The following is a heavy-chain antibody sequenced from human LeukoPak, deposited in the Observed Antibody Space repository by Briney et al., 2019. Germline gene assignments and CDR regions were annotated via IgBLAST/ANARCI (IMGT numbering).Heavy chain of an antibody. CDR3: ARGYSGYGYAFDI. J-gene: IGHJ3*02. CDR1: GGSFSGYY. Sequence: SETLSLTCAVYGGSFSGYYWSWIRQPPGKGLEWIGEINHSGSTNYNPSLKSRVTISVDTSKNQLSLKLSSVTAADTAVYYCARGYSGYGYAFDIWGQGTMVTVSS. V-gene: IGHV4-34*01. D-gene: IGHD5-12*01. CDR2: INHSGST.